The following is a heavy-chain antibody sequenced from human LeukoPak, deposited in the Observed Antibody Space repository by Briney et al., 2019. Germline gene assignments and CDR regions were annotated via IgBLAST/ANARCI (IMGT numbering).Heavy chain of an antibody. V-gene: IGHV3-53*01. J-gene: IGHJ4*02. CDR1: GLTVSGIY. CDR2: IFAGGST. D-gene: IGHD5-18*01. CDR3: AKDPGGYSYGYFDY. Sequence: GGSLRLSCATSGLTVSGIYMSWVRQAPGKGPEWVSVIFAGGSTYYTDSVKGRFTISRDNSKNTLYLQMNSLRAEDTAVYYCAKDPGGYSYGYFDYWGQGTLVTVSS.